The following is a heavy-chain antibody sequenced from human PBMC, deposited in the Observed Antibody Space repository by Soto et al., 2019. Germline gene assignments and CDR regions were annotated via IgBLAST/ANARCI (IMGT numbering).Heavy chain of an antibody. CDR2: INPNSGGT. CDR3: ARGETLGYCSSTSCYDFDY. J-gene: IGHJ4*02. V-gene: IGHV1-2*04. CDR1: GYTFTGYY. D-gene: IGHD2-2*01. Sequence: ASVKVSCKASGYTFTGYYMHWVRQAPGQGLEWMGWINPNSGGTNYAQKFQGWVTMTRDTSISTAYMELSRLRSDDTAVYYCARGETLGYCSSTSCYDFDYWGQGTLVTVSS.